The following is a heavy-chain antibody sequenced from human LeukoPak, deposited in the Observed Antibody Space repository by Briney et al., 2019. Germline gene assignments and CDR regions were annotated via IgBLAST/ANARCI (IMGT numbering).Heavy chain of an antibody. V-gene: IGHV1-3*01. Sequence: ASVKVSCKASGYTFTSYAMHWVRQAPGQRLEWMGWINAGNGNTKYSQKFQGRVTITRDTSASTAYMELSSLRSEDTAVYYCAIESTSWYGPIGYWGQGTLVTVSS. D-gene: IGHD6-13*01. CDR1: GYTFTSYA. CDR2: INAGNGNT. J-gene: IGHJ4*02. CDR3: AIESTSWYGPIGY.